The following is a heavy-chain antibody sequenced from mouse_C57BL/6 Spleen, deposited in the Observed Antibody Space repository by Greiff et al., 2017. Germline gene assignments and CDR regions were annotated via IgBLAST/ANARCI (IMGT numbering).Heavy chain of an antibody. CDR3: TTFYGSSPFAY. CDR2: IDPEDGDT. CDR1: GFNIKDYY. Sequence: EVKVVESGAELVRPGASVKLSCTASGFNIKDYYMHWVKQRPEQGLEWIGRIDPEDGDTEYAPKFQGKATMTADTSSNTAYLQLSSLTSEDTAVYYCTTFYGSSPFAYWGQGTLVTVSA. V-gene: IGHV14-1*01. J-gene: IGHJ3*01. D-gene: IGHD1-1*01.